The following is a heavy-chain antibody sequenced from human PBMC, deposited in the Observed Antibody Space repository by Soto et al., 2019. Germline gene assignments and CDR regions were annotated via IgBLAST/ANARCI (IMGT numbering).Heavy chain of an antibody. J-gene: IGHJ4*02. CDR1: GFTFSDDY. D-gene: IGHD6-19*01. Sequence: GGSLRLSCVASGFTFSDDYLDWVRQAPGKGLEWVGRIRNKANSYTTEYAASVKGRFTISRDDSKNSLYLQMNSLKIEDTAVYYCASGWYRYAYWGQGTLVTVSS. V-gene: IGHV3-72*01. CDR2: IRNKANSYTT. CDR3: ASGWYRYAY.